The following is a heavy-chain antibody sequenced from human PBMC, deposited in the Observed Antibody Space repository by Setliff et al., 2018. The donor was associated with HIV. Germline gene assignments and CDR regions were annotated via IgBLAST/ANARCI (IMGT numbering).Heavy chain of an antibody. CDR3: TTPRISGSSGWYFDY. J-gene: IGHJ4*01. D-gene: IGHD3-10*01. Sequence: GGSLRLSCAASGFIFSEHFMDWVRQAPGKGLEWVGRTRNKANSYTREYAASVKGRFTISRDDATNSLFLQVNSLRAEDTAVYYCTTPRISGSSGWYFDYWGHGTLVTVSS. V-gene: IGHV3-72*01. CDR1: GFIFSEHF. CDR2: TRNKANSYTR.